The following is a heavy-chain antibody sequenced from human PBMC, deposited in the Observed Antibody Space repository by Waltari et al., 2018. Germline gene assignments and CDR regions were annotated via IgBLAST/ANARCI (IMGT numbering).Heavy chain of an antibody. Sequence: QLQLQESGPGLGTPSETLSLTCNVPGGCITSNRHNWAWIRQPPGQGLEWIATVSYNGATYSSPSLKSRVTVSRDTSMNHLSLKLGSVTAADTAVYYCATYIGASIGTAAFDVWGQGTMVTVSS. CDR2: VSYNGAT. J-gene: IGHJ3*01. D-gene: IGHD5-12*01. V-gene: IGHV4-39*02. CDR1: GGCITSNRHN. CDR3: ATYIGASIGTAAFDV.